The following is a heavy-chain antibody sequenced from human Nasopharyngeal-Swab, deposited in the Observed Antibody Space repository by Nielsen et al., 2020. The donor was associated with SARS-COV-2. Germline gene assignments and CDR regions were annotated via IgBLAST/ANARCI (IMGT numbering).Heavy chain of an antibody. V-gene: IGHV3-30*03. CDR3: ARDAGYGSGWHLEWFFDL. Sequence: GGSLRLSRAASGFNFPTYGMHWVRQAPGKGLEWVAVVAYDGSNRYYAEAVKGRFTISRDNSNKRLYLELNSLRAEDTAVYFCARDAGYGSGWHLEWFFDLWGQGTPVTVSS. CDR2: VAYDGSNR. D-gene: IGHD6-19*01. J-gene: IGHJ4*02. CDR1: GFNFPTYG.